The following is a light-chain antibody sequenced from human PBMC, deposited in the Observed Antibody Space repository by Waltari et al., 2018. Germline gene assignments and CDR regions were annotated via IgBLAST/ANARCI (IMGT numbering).Light chain of an antibody. Sequence: DIQMTQSPSTLSASVGDRVTITCRASQSISSWLAWYQQKPGKAPKLLIYKASSLESGVPSRFSGSGSGTEFTLTISSLQPDDFATYYCQQYNSYSRTFGQVTKLEIK. V-gene: IGKV1-5*03. J-gene: IGKJ2*01. CDR2: KAS. CDR3: QQYNSYSRT. CDR1: QSISSW.